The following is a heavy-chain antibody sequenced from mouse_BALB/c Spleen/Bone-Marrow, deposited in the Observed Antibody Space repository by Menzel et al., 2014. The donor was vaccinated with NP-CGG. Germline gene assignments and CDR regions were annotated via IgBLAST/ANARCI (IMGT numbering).Heavy chain of an antibody. V-gene: IGHV3-6*02. D-gene: IGHD2-1*01. Sequence: ESGPGLVKPSQSLSLTCSVTGYSITSGYYWNRIRQFPGNKLEWMGYISYDGSNNYNPSLKNRISITRDTSKNQFFLKLNSVTTEDTATYYCARGDGNYGGAMDYWGQGTSVTVSS. CDR2: ISYDGSN. CDR3: ARGDGNYGGAMDY. J-gene: IGHJ4*01. CDR1: GYSITSGYY.